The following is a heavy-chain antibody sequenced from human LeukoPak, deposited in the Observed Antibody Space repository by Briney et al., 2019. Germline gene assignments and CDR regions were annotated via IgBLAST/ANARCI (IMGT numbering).Heavy chain of an antibody. CDR1: GYTFTGYY. CDR2: INPNSGGT. CDR3: ARGVVVVPAATGPDAFDI. Sequence: ASVKVSCKASGYTFTGYYMHWVRQAPGQGLEWMGWINPNSGGTNYAQKFQGRVTMTRDTSISTAYMELSRLRSDDTAVYYCARGVVVVPAATGPDAFDIWGQGTMVTVSS. D-gene: IGHD2-2*01. J-gene: IGHJ3*02. V-gene: IGHV1-2*02.